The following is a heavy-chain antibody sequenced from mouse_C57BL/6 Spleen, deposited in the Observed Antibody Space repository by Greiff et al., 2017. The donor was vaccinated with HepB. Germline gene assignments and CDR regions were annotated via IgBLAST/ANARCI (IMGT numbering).Heavy chain of an antibody. CDR1: GFTFSDAW. CDR3: TYYYGSSYSYAMDY. D-gene: IGHD1-1*01. V-gene: IGHV6-6*01. CDR2: IRNKANNHAT. Sequence: EVKLVESGGGLVQPGGSMKLSCAASGFTFSDAWMDWVRQSPEKGLEWVAEIRNKANNHATYYAESVKGRFTISRDDSKSSVYLQMNSLRAEDTGIYYCTYYYGSSYSYAMDYWGQGTSVTVSS. J-gene: IGHJ4*01.